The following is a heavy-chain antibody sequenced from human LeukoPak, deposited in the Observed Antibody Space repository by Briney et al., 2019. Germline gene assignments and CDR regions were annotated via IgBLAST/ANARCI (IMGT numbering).Heavy chain of an antibody. V-gene: IGHV3-7*01. CDR3: ARDDVSGGNDH. D-gene: IGHD3-3*01. Sequence: GGSLRLSCAASGFTFNNYWMSWVRQAPGKGLEWVANIKQDGSDKYYVDSVKGRFTISRDNAKNSLYLQMNSLRVEDTAVYYCARDDVSGGNDHWGQGARVTVSS. J-gene: IGHJ4*02. CDR2: IKQDGSDK. CDR1: GFTFNNYW.